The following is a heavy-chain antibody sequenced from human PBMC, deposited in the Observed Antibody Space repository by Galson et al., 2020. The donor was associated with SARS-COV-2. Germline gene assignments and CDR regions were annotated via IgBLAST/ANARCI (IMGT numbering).Heavy chain of an antibody. Sequence: GGSLRLSCAASGFTFSSYAMHWVRQAPGKGLEWVSVISFYGSSKYYSNSVKGRFTISRDNSTNTLYLQMNSLRAEDTAVYYCAIDLGSYSHFDYWGQGALVTVAS. CDR3: AIDLGSYSHFDY. CDR1: GFTFSSYA. J-gene: IGHJ4*02. CDR2: ISFYGSSK. D-gene: IGHD1-26*01. V-gene: IGHV3-30-3*01.